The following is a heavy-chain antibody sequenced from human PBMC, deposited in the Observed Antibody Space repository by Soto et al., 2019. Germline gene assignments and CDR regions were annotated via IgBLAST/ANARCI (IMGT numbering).Heavy chain of an antibody. CDR2: INHSGTV. CDR1: GGAFNGYY. Sequence: QVHLQQWGAGLLKPSETLSLTCAVNGGAFNGYYWTWIRQSPGKGLQWIGEINHSGTVDYNPSLKSQVTFSIDTSKKQFSLTLTSVTAADTAVYYCERAGPALVRGSIRGFDYWGQGTLVTVSS. J-gene: IGHJ4*02. CDR3: ERAGPALVRGSIRGFDY. V-gene: IGHV4-34*01. D-gene: IGHD3-10*01.